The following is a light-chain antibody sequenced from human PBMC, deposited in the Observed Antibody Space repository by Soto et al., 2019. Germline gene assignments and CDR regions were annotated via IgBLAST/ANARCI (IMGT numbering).Light chain of an antibody. CDR2: EAT. J-gene: IGLJ3*02. Sequence: QSALTQPASVSGSPGQSITISCTGSSSDVGSYTFVSWYLHHPDKAPKLMIYEATKRPSGVSHRFSGSKSGNTASLTISGLQAEDEGEYYCCSYAGSMTWVFGGGTKLTVL. CDR3: CSYAGSMTWV. V-gene: IGLV2-23*01. CDR1: SSDVGSYTF.